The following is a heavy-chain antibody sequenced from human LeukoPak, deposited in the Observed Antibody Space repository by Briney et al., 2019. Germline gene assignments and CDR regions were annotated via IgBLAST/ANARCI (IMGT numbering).Heavy chain of an antibody. V-gene: IGHV3-48*01. J-gene: IGHJ6*03. CDR2: ISISNTI. Sequence: GGSLRLSCAASGFTFSSYSMNWVRQATGKGLEWVSYISISNTIYYAESFKGRFTISQDKAKHSLFLQMNSLRAEDTAVYYCARVGYYDFWSGLIPHTYYMDVWGNGTTVTVSS. CDR3: ARVGYYDFWSGLIPHTYYMDV. CDR1: GFTFSSYS. D-gene: IGHD3-3*01.